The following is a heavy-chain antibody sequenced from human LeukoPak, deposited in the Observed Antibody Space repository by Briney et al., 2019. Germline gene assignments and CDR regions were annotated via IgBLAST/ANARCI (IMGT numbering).Heavy chain of an antibody. V-gene: IGHV4-59*08. J-gene: IGHJ6*02. CDR1: GGSISSYY. D-gene: IGHD2-2*03. Sequence: SETLSLTCTVSGGSISSYYWSWIRQPPGKGLEWIGYIYYSGSTNYNPSLKSRVTISVDTSKNQFSLKLSSVTAADTAVYYCARHGYYYYYYRMDVWGQGTTVTVSS. CDR2: IYYSGST. CDR3: ARHGYYYYYYRMDV.